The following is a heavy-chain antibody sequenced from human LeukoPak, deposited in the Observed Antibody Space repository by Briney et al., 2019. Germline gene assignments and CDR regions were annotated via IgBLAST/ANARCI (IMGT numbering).Heavy chain of an antibody. J-gene: IGHJ4*02. CDR2: INHSGST. CDR3: ARGFGLYYNVDY. Sequence: SETLSLTCAVYGGSFSGYYWSWIRQPPGKGLEWIGEINHSGSTNYNPSLKSRATISVDTSKNQFSLKLSSVTAADTAVYYCARGFGLYYNVDYWGQGTLVTVSS. V-gene: IGHV4-34*01. D-gene: IGHD1-26*01. CDR1: GGSFSGYY.